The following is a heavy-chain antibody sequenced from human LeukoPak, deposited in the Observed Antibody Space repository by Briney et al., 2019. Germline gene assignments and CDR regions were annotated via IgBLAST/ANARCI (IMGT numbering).Heavy chain of an antibody. CDR2: ISNDGSNK. V-gene: IGHV3-30*18. J-gene: IGHJ3*02. CDR1: GFTFSSYG. D-gene: IGHD3-10*01. Sequence: PGGSLRLSCVASGFTFSSYGMNWVRQAPGKGLEWVAVISNDGSNKYYADSVKGRFTISRDNSKNTLYLQMNSLRAEDTAVYYCAKGRGAFDIWGQGTMVTVSS. CDR3: AKGRGAFDI.